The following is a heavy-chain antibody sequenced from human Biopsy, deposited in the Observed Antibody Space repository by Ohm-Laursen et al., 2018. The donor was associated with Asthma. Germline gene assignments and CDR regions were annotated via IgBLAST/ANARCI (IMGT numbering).Heavy chain of an antibody. Sequence: SDTLSLTCIVSGDSITSGGCCWNWIRQHPGKGLEWIGHIYYSGSTYYNPSLKSRVSISLDTSKNQFSLSLTSVTAADTAVYYCARTTYGHDGFDPWGQGTLVTVSS. CDR2: IYYSGST. J-gene: IGHJ5*02. V-gene: IGHV4-31*03. CDR1: GDSITSGGCC. D-gene: IGHD4-17*01. CDR3: ARTTYGHDGFDP.